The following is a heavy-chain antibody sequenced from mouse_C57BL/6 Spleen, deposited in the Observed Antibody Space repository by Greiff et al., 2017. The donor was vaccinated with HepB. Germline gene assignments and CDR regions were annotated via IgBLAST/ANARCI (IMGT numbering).Heavy chain of an antibody. V-gene: IGHV14-2*01. D-gene: IGHD1-1*01. CDR3: ARGTTVVATRGYWYFDV. CDR1: GFNIKDYY. J-gene: IGHJ1*03. CDR2: IDPEDGET. Sequence: EVKLMESGAELVKPGASVKLSCTASGFNIKDYYMHWVKQRTEQGLEWIGRIDPEDGETKYAPKFQGKATITADTSSNTAYLQLSSLTSEDTAVYYCARGTTVVATRGYWYFDVWGTGTTVTVSS.